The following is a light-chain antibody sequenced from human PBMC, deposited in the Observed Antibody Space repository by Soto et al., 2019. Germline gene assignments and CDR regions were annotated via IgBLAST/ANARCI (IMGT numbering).Light chain of an antibody. CDR2: GAS. V-gene: IGKV3-15*01. Sequence: EIVMTQSPATLSVSPGERATISCRASQSVSNKLAWYQHKPGQTPRLLIYGASTRATGIPVRFSGSGSGTEFTLTISSLQSEDFAVYYCQQYNNCPPVTFGQGTKLEIK. J-gene: IGKJ2*01. CDR3: QQYNNCPPVT. CDR1: QSVSNK.